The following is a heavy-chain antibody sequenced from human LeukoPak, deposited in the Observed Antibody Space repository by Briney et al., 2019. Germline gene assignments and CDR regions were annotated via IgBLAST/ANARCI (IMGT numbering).Heavy chain of an antibody. Sequence: SGPTLVKPTQTLTLTCTFSGFSLSTSGVGVGWIRQPPGKALEWLALIYWDDDKRYSPSLKSRLTITKDTSKNQVVLTMTNMDPVDTATYYCAHSFLAMTTVTEAYYYYMDVWGKGTTVTVSS. CDR3: AHSFLAMTTVTEAYYYYMDV. CDR2: IYWDDDK. J-gene: IGHJ6*03. D-gene: IGHD4-17*01. CDR1: GFSLSTSGVG. V-gene: IGHV2-5*02.